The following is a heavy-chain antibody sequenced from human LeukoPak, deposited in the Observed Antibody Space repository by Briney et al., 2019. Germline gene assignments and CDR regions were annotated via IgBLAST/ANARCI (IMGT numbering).Heavy chain of an antibody. V-gene: IGHV4-4*07. CDR2: IYKSGST. CDR1: GGSIGWDY. J-gene: IGHJ4*02. D-gene: IGHD3-22*01. CDR3: AREEYFHDRNGYSYYFHS. Sequence: SETLSLTCTVSGGSIGWDYWSWIRQSAGKGLEWIGRIYKSGSTNYNPSSRSRVTITVATSKNQFSPSVTSVTAADTAVYYCAREEYFHDRNGYSYYFHSWGQGSLVTVS.